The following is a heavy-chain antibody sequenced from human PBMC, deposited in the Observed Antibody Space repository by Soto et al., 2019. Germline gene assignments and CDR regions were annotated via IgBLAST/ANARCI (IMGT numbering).Heavy chain of an antibody. V-gene: IGHV3-48*01. D-gene: IGHD6-19*01. J-gene: IGHJ6*02. Sequence: EVQLVESGGGLVQPGGSLRLSCAVSGFTFSPYAMDLVRQAPGKGLAWISYIGSTSDPRYYADSVRGRFTISRDDAKDTLSLKMNSLSAEDTAVYYGASSLGPWQVYPGGLDVWGQGTTVTVSS. CDR1: GFTFSPYA. CDR3: ASSLGPWQVYPGGLDV. CDR2: IGSTSDPR.